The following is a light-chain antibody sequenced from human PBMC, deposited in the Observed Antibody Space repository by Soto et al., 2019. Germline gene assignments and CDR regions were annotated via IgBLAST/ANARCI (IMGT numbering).Light chain of an antibody. CDR1: QSISNF. CDR3: QQSYRAPYT. V-gene: IGKV1-39*01. Sequence: IQLTHSPSSLSTSVGDSVTITCRASQSISNFLNWYQHKPGKAPDLLIYAASTLFSGVPSRFRGSGSGTDFTLTITSLQPEDFATYYCQQSYRAPYTFGQGTKVDIK. J-gene: IGKJ2*01. CDR2: AAS.